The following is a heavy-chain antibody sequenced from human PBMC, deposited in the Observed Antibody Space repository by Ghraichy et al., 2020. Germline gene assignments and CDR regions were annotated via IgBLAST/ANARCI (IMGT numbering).Heavy chain of an antibody. D-gene: IGHD6-13*01. J-gene: IGHJ4*02. CDR3: ARDRRPRIAAAGTDY. Sequence: LSLTCAASGFTFSSYGMHWVRQAPGKGLEWVAFIRFDGSDKYYADSVKGRFTISRDNSKNTLYLQMNSLRAEDTAVYYCARDRRPRIAAAGTDYWGQGTLVTVSS. CDR1: GFTFSSYG. CDR2: IRFDGSDK. V-gene: IGHV3-30*02.